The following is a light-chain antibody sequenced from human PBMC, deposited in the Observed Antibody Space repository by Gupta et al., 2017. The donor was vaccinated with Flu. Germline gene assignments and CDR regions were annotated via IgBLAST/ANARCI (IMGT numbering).Light chain of an antibody. CDR1: TGAVTSGHN. Sequence: QAVVTQEPSLTVSPGGTVTLTCGSSTGAVTSGHNPYWFQQKPGQAPRTLIYDTNNKHAGTPARFSASLLGGKAALTLSGAQPEEEAEYYCLLAAASNYWVFGGGTKLTVL. V-gene: IGLV7-46*01. CDR2: DTN. J-gene: IGLJ3*02. CDR3: LLAAASNYWV.